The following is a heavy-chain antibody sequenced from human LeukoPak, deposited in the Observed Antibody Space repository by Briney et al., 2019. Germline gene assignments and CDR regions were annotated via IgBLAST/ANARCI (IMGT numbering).Heavy chain of an antibody. D-gene: IGHD3-3*01. CDR1: GGSISSGSYY. V-gene: IGHV4-39*07. J-gene: IGHJ4*02. CDR2: FYYSGST. CDR3: ARDKTFEVVNYFDY. Sequence: SETLSLTCTVSGGSISSGSYYWGWIRQPPGKGLEWIGSFYYSGSTYYNPSLKSRITISLDTSKNQFSLKLSSVTAADTAVYYCARDKTFEVVNYFDYWGQGTLVTVSS.